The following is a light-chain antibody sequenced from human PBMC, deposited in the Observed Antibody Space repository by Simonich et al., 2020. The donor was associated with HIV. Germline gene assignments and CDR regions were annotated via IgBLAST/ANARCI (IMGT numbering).Light chain of an antibody. CDR2: AAS. CDR3: QQLKGYPPT. V-gene: IGKV1-9*01. CDR1: QGISSY. Sequence: IQLTQSPSFLSASVGDRITITCRASQGISSYLACDQQKPGKAPKLLIYAASTLQSGVPSRFSGGESGTEFTLTISSLQPEDFATYYCQQLKGYPPTFGQGTRVEF. J-gene: IGKJ1*01.